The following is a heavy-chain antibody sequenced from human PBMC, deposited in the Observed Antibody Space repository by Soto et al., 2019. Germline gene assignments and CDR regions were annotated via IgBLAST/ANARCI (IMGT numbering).Heavy chain of an antibody. Sequence: EVPLVESGGTLVQPGGSLRLSCAASGFTVSSNYMTWVRQAPGKRLEWVSVIYSGGSTYYADSVKGRFTISRDNSXXTRYLQMNSLRAEDTAVYYCARGMTIFGVVSHFDCWGQGTLVTVSS. CDR3: ARGMTIFGVVSHFDC. V-gene: IGHV3-66*01. CDR2: IYSGGST. J-gene: IGHJ4*02. D-gene: IGHD3-3*01. CDR1: GFTVSSNY.